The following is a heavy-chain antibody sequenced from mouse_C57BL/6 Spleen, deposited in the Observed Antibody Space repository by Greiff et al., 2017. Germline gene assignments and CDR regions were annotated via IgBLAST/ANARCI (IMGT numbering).Heavy chain of an antibody. Sequence: EVQLQQSGAELVRPGASVKLSCTASGFNIKDDYMHWVKQRPEQGLEWIGWIDPENGDTEYASKFQGKATITADTSSNTAYLQLSSLTSEDTAVYYCTLYGSSYGDAMDYWGQGTSVTVSS. V-gene: IGHV14-4*01. D-gene: IGHD1-1*01. J-gene: IGHJ4*01. CDR2: IDPENGDT. CDR3: TLYGSSYGDAMDY. CDR1: GFNIKDDY.